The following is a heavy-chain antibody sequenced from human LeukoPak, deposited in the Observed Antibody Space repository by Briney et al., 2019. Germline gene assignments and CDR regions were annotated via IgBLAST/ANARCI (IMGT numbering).Heavy chain of an antibody. V-gene: IGHV3-7*01. D-gene: IGHD6-13*01. CDR3: ARASGQQLVHFDY. Sequence: GGSLRLSCAASGFTFSSYWMSWVRQAPGKGLEWVANIKQDGSEKYYVDSVKGRFTISRDNAKNSLYLQMNSLRAEDTAVYYCARASGQQLVHFDYWGQGTLVTVSS. CDR2: IKQDGSEK. CDR1: GFTFSSYW. J-gene: IGHJ4*02.